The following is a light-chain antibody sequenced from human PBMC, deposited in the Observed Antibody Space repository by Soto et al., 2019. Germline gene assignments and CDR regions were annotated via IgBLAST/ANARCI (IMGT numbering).Light chain of an antibody. J-gene: IGKJ1*01. CDR1: QSVSSN. CDR3: QQYNNWPWT. CDR2: GAS. V-gene: IGKV3-15*01. Sequence: EIVMTQSPATLSVSPGERATLSCRASQSVSSNLAWYQQKPGQAPRLLIYGASTRATGIPARFSGSGSGTELTLTISSLQSEDFAVYYCQQYNNWPWTFGQGKKVEIK.